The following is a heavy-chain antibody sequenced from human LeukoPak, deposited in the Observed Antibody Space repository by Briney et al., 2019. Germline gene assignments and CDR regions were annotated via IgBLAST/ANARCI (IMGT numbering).Heavy chain of an antibody. CDR2: IYTSGTT. D-gene: IGHD1-26*01. CDR3: ARDVLIVGSMGFDP. J-gene: IGHJ5*02. Sequence: PSETLSLTCNVSGASISNYYWNWIRQPAGKGLEWIGRIYTSGTTKYNPSLNSRVTMSVDKATNQVSLRPTSVTAADTAIYYCARDVLIVGSMGFDPWGQGTLVTVSS. CDR1: GASISNYY. V-gene: IGHV4-4*07.